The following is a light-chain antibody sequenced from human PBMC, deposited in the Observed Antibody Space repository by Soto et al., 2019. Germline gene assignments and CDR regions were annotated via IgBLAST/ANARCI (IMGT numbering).Light chain of an antibody. J-gene: IGKJ1*01. V-gene: IGKV1-39*01. Sequence: DIQMTQSPSSLSASVGDRVTITCRASPSVSSYLNWYQQKPGKAPKLLIYSAFSLQTGVPSRFGGSGSGTDFTLTISSLQPEDFATYYCQQSYSTPWTFGQGTKVGIK. CDR3: QQSYSTPWT. CDR2: SAF. CDR1: PSVSSY.